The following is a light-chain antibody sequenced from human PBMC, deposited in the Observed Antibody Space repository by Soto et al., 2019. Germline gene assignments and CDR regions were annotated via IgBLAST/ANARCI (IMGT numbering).Light chain of an antibody. Sequence: DIQMTQPPSSLSASVGNRVTITCRAGQGISTYIAWYKQKPGKAPKLLIYAASTLQSGVPSRFSGSGSGTGFTLNINRLQPEAVSTYSCQKYSSVPFFGPGTKVDIK. CDR3: QKYSSVPF. V-gene: IGKV1-27*01. CDR1: QGISTY. CDR2: AAS. J-gene: IGKJ3*01.